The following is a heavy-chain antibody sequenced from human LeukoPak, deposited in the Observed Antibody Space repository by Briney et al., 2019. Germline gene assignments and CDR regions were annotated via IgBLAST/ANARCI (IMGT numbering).Heavy chain of an antibody. CDR2: IYYSGST. Sequence: SETLSLTCTVSGGSMSGYYWSWIRQPPGKGLKWIGYIYYSGSTNYNPSLKSRVTISVDTSKNQFSLKLSSVTAADTAVYYCARFSTVAGTDYWGQGTLVTVSS. CDR1: GGSMSGYY. J-gene: IGHJ4*02. CDR3: ARFSTVAGTDY. D-gene: IGHD6-19*01. V-gene: IGHV4-59*12.